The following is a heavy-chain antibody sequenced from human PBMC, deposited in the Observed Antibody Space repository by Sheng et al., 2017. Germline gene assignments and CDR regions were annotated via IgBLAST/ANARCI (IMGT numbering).Heavy chain of an antibody. CDR3: AKNWEL. D-gene: IGHD1-7*01. CDR2: ISGSSYNT. Sequence: EVQLVESGGCLVQPGGSLRLSCAASGITFSSNDMSWVRQAPGKGLEWVSTISGSSYNTYYVDSVKGRFTISRDNSKKTLFLQMNSLRADDTAVYYCAKNWELWGQGTLVTVSS. CDR1: GITFSSND. V-gene: IGHV3-23*04. J-gene: IGHJ4*02.